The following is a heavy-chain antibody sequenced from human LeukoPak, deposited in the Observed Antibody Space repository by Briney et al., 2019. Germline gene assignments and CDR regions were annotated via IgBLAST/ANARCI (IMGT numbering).Heavy chain of an antibody. CDR1: GGSISSYY. V-gene: IGHV4-59*01. CDR2: IYYSGST. Sequence: SETLSLTCTVSGGSISSYYWSWIRQPPGKGLEWIGNIYYSGSTNYNPSLKSRVTISVDTSKNQFSLKLSSVTAADTAVYYCARDGYSSGWYESSWFDPWGQGTLVTVSS. D-gene: IGHD6-19*01. CDR3: ARDGYSSGWYESSWFDP. J-gene: IGHJ5*02.